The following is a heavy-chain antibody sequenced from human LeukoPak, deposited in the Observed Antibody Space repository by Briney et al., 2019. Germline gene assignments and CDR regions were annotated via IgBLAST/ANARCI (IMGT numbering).Heavy chain of an antibody. CDR1: GFTVSSNY. CDR2: LYSAGAT. J-gene: IGHJ4*02. Sequence: GGSLRLSCAASGFTVSSNYMSWVRQAPGKGLEWVSILYSAGATYYADSVRGRFTISRDSSKNTVCLQMNSLRAEDTAVYYCASGGTGARKVYSDPFHYWGQGTLVTVSS. V-gene: IGHV3-53*01. D-gene: IGHD2-15*01. CDR3: ASGGTGARKVYSDPFHY.